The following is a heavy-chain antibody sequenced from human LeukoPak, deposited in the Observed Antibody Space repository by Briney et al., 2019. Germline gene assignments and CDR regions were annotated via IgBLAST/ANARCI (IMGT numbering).Heavy chain of an antibody. V-gene: IGHV3-66*01. Sequence: GGSLRLSCAVSGFTVSSTYMSWVRQAPGKGLEWVSIIYSGGNTYYADSVKGRFTISRDNSKNTLYLQMNSLRAEDTAVYYCGSLTVVARDHWGQGTLVTVSS. CDR1: GFTVSSTY. CDR2: IYSGGNT. D-gene: IGHD3-22*01. CDR3: GSLTVVARDH. J-gene: IGHJ4*02.